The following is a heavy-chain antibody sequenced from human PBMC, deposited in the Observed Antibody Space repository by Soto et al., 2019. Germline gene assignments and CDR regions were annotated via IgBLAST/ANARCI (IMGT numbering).Heavy chain of an antibody. J-gene: IGHJ4*02. CDR2: IKQDGSEK. D-gene: IGHD4-17*01. V-gene: IGHV3-7*05. CDR3: ARPSGYYGDYCFDY. Sequence: PGGSLRLSCAASGFTFSSYWMSWVRQAPGKGLEWVANIKQDGSEKYYVDSVKGRFTISRYNAKNSLYLQMNSLRAEDTAVYYCARPSGYYGDYCFDYWGQGTLVTVS. CDR1: GFTFSSYW.